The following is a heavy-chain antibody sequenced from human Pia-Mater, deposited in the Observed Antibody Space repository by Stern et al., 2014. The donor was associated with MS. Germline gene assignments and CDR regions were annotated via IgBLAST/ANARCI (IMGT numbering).Heavy chain of an antibody. Sequence: EMQLVESGGDLVQPGGSLRLSCAASGFTFNKYAMNWVRQAPGKGLAWVSTISGSGGSIYYADSVKGRFTISRDNSENTLYLQMHSLRAEDTAIYYCAKQYFDSSGYSYYYGMDVWGQGTTVTVSS. CDR2: ISGSGGSI. V-gene: IGHV3-23*04. CDR3: AKQYFDSSGYSYYYGMDV. CDR1: GFTFNKYA. J-gene: IGHJ6*02. D-gene: IGHD3-22*01.